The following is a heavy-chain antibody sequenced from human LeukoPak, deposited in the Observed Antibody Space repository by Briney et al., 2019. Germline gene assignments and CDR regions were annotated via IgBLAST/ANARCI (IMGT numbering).Heavy chain of an antibody. D-gene: IGHD2-2*01. J-gene: IGHJ4*02. Sequence: PGGSLRLSCAASRFTFSSYGMHWVRQAPGKGLEWVAFIRYDGSNKYYADSVKGRFTISRDNSKNTLYLQMNSLRAEDTAVYYCAKNGPYCSSTSCPPAFDYWGQGTLVTVSS. CDR2: IRYDGSNK. V-gene: IGHV3-30*02. CDR1: RFTFSSYG. CDR3: AKNGPYCSSTSCPPAFDY.